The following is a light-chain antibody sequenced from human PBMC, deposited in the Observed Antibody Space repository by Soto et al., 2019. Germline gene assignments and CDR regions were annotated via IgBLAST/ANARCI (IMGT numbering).Light chain of an antibody. CDR2: DAS. CDR3: QQYGSAPFT. CDR1: QSVSSN. V-gene: IGKV3-20*01. Sequence: EIVMTQSPGTLSVSPGERATLSCRASQSVSSNLAWYRQKPGQTPRLLIYDASSRATGIPDRISGSGSGTDFTLTISRLEPEDFAVYYCQQYGSAPFTFGPGTKVDIK. J-gene: IGKJ3*01.